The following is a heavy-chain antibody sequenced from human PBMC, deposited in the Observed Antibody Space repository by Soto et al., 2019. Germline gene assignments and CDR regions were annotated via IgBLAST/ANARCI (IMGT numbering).Heavy chain of an antibody. CDR2: IDSDGSGT. V-gene: IGHV3-74*01. CDR3: AKSYISNRYDYFDY. CDR1: GFTFRSYW. Sequence: LRLSCAASGFTFRSYWMHWVRQAPGKGLVWVSRIDSDGSGTSYADSVKGRFTISRDNAKNTLYLQMNSLRAEDTALYYCAKSYISNRYDYFDYWGQGTLVTVSS. J-gene: IGHJ4*02. D-gene: IGHD6-13*01.